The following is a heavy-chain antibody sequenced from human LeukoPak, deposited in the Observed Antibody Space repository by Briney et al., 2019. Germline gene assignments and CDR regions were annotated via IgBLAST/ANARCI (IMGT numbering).Heavy chain of an antibody. CDR2: IYYSGST. V-gene: IGHV4-39*07. CDR3: ARVVVRGVTLGYFDY. Sequence: SETLSLTCTVSGGSISSTSHYWGWLRQPPGKGLEWIGSIYYSGSTYYNPSLKSRVTISVDTSKNQFSLKLSSVTAADTAVYYCARVVVRGVTLGYFDYWGQGTLVTVSS. J-gene: IGHJ4*02. CDR1: GGSISSTSHY. D-gene: IGHD3-10*01.